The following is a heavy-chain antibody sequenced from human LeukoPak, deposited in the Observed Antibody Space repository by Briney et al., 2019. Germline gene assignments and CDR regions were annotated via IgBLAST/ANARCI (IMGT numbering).Heavy chain of an antibody. D-gene: IGHD4-17*01. J-gene: IGHJ4*02. CDR2: IGPTGDT. Sequence: PGGSLRLSCAASGFTFSSYDMHWVRQATGKGLEWVSAIGPTGDTYYLGSVKGRFTISREDAKHSLYLQMNSLRAEDTALYYCARAKPGGSGSDYGDRNIDYWGQGTLVTVSS. CDR1: GFTFSSYD. CDR3: ARAKPGGSGSDYGDRNIDY. V-gene: IGHV3-13*01.